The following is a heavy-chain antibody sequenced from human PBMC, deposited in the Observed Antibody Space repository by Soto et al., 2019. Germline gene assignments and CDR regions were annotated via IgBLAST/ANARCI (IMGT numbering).Heavy chain of an antibody. CDR2: ISGSGGST. CDR3: ANPSVKWSYYNYFDY. CDR1: GFTFSSYA. V-gene: IGHV3-23*01. J-gene: IGHJ4*02. D-gene: IGHD3-10*01. Sequence: GGSLRLSCAASGFTFSSYAMSWVRQAPGKGLEWVSDISGSGGSTYYADSVKGRFTISRDNSKNTLYLQMNSLRAEDTDVYYCANPSVKWSYYNYFDYWGQGTLVTVSS.